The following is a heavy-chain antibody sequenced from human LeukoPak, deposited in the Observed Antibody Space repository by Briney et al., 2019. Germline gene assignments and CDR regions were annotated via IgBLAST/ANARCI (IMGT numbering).Heavy chain of an antibody. V-gene: IGHV4-39*07. CDR1: GGSISSSSYY. D-gene: IGHD3-3*01. CDR2: IYYSGST. CDR3: ARAVNYDFWSGYYHY. J-gene: IGHJ4*02. Sequence: SETLSLTCTVSGGSISSSSYYWGWIRQPPGKGLEWIGSIYYSGSTNYNPSLKSRVTISVDTSKNQFSLKLSSVTAADTAVYYCARAVNYDFWSGYYHYWGQGTLVTVSS.